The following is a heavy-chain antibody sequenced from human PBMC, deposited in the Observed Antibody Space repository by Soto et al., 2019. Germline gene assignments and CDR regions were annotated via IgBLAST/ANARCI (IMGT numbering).Heavy chain of an antibody. J-gene: IGHJ4*02. CDR1: GGTFSSYA. Sequence: SVKVFCKASGGTFSSYAISWVRQAPGQGLEWMGGIIPIFGTANYAQKFQGRVTITADESTSTAYMELSSLRSEDTAVYYCARGGSYGYSIFDYWGQGTLVTVSS. CDR2: IIPIFGTA. V-gene: IGHV1-69*13. D-gene: IGHD5-18*01. CDR3: ARGGSYGYSIFDY.